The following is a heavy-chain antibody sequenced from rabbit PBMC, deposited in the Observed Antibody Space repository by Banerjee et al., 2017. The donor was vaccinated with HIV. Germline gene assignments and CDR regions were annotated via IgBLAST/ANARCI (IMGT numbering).Heavy chain of an antibody. CDR2: IGAGSSGTT. V-gene: IGHV1S45*01. D-gene: IGHD4-1*01. J-gene: IGHJ4*01. CDR3: ARDLAGAIGWNFNL. Sequence: QEQLEESGGDLVKPEGSLTLTCTASGFSFSNKYVMCWVRQAPGKGLEWIGCIGAGSSGTTYYASWAKGRFTISKTSSTTVTLQMTSLTAADTATYFCARDLAGAIGWNFNLWGPGTLVTVS. CDR1: GFSFSNKYV.